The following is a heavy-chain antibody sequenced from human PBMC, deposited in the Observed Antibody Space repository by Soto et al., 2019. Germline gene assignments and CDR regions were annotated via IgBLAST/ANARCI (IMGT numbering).Heavy chain of an antibody. J-gene: IGHJ4*02. CDR2: INPSGSST. Sequence: ASVKVSCKASGYTFTNDFMHRVRQAPGQGLEWMGIINPSGSSTTYAQKFQGRVTMTRDTSTSTLYMELRSLRSEDTAVYYCATRVGSVGVLDYWGLGTLVTVSS. V-gene: IGHV1-46*01. CDR1: GYTFTNDF. CDR3: ATRVGSVGVLDY. D-gene: IGHD1-26*01.